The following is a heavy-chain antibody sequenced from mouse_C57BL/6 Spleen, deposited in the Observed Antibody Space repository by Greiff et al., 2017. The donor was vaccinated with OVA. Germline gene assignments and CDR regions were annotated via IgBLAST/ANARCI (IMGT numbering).Heavy chain of an antibody. CDR3: ARSYGSRFAY. V-gene: IGHV1-54*01. Sequence: QVQLQQSGAELVRPGTSVKVSCKASGYAFTNYLIEWVKQRPGQGLEWIGVINPGSGGTNYNEKFKGKATLTADKSSSTAYMQLSSLTSEDSAVYFCARSYGSRFAYWGQGTLVTVSA. CDR2: INPGSGGT. D-gene: IGHD1-1*01. CDR1: GYAFTNYL. J-gene: IGHJ3*01.